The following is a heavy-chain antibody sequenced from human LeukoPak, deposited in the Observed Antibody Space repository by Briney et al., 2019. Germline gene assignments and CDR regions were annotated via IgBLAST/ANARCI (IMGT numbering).Heavy chain of an antibody. V-gene: IGHV3-30-3*01. CDR3: ASPPAATMIEEYYFDY. J-gene: IGHJ4*02. CDR1: GFTFSSYA. Sequence: PGGSLRLSCAASGFTFSSYAMHWVRQAPGKGLEWVAVISYDGCNKYYADCVKGRFSISRDNSKNTLYLQMNSLRAEDTAVYYCASPPAATMIEEYYFDYWGQGTLVTVSS. D-gene: IGHD3-22*01. CDR2: ISYDGCNK.